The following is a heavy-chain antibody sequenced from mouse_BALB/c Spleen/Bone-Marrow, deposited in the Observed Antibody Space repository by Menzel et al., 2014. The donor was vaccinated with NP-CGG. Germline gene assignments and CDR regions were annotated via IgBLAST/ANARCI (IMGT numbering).Heavy chain of an antibody. CDR2: ISNSGGSI. D-gene: IGHD2-1*01. Sequence: VESXGXLVQPGGSLKLSCAXSGXTFSSYTMSWVRQTPEKRLEWVAYISNSGGSIYYPDTVKGRFTISRDNAKNTLYLQMSRLKSGDTAMYXXARHLYGNYGAMDYWDQGTXXTVXS. CDR1: GXTFSSYT. V-gene: IGHV5-12-2*01. J-gene: IGHJ4*01. CDR3: ARHLYGNYGAMDY.